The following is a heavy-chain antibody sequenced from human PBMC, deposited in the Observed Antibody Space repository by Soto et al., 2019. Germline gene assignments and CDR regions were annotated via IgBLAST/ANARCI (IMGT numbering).Heavy chain of an antibody. D-gene: IGHD6-13*01. CDR3: ARVSMSIAAAMDY. CDR1: GGSVSSGSYY. CDR2: IYYSGST. V-gene: IGHV4-61*01. Sequence: ASETLSLTCTVSGGSVSSGSYYWSWIRQPPGKGLEWIGYIYYSGSTNYNPSLKSRVTISVDTSKNQFSLKLSSVTAADTAVYYCARVSMSIAAAMDYWGQGTLVTVSS. J-gene: IGHJ4*02.